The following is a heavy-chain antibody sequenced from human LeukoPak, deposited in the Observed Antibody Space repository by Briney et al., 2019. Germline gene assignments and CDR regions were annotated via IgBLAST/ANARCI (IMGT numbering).Heavy chain of an antibody. CDR2: ISSSSSYI. CDR1: GFTLSSYS. V-gene: IGHV3-21*01. J-gene: IGHJ4*02. Sequence: GGSLRLSCAASGFTLSSYSMNWVRHAPRRGLEWVSSISSSSSYIYYADSVKGRFTISRDNAKNSLYLQMSSLRAEDTAVYYCARDMCSSTSCPRGRFDYWGQGTLVTVSS. CDR3: ARDMCSSTSCPRGRFDY. D-gene: IGHD2-2*01.